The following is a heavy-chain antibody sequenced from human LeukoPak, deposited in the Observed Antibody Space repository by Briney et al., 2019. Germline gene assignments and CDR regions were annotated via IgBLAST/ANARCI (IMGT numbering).Heavy chain of an antibody. Sequence: PGGSLRLSCAASGFTFNNYIMTWVRQAPGRGLEWVSYISSGSGTMYYADSVKGRFTISRDNAKKSLYLQMNSLRDEDTAVYYCARAVLGYSWVYVYWGQGTLVTVSS. CDR2: ISSGSGTM. CDR3: ARAVLGYSWVYVY. V-gene: IGHV3-48*02. CDR1: GFTFNNYI. D-gene: IGHD5-18*01. J-gene: IGHJ4*02.